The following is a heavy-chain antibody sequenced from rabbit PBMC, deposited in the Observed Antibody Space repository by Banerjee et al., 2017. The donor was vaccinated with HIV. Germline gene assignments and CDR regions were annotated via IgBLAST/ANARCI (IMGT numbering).Heavy chain of an antibody. D-gene: IGHD6-1*01. CDR2: IYAGSSGST. J-gene: IGHJ4*01. Sequence: QSLEESGGDLVKPGASLTLTCTASGFSFSSSYYMCWVRQAPGKGLEWIACIYAGSSGSTYYASWAKGRFTISKTSSTTVTLQMTSLTAADTATYFCARGYSGYAGYGYAQYFNLWGPGTLVTVS. CDR1: GFSFSSSYY. CDR3: ARGYSGYAGYGYAQYFNL. V-gene: IGHV1S40*01.